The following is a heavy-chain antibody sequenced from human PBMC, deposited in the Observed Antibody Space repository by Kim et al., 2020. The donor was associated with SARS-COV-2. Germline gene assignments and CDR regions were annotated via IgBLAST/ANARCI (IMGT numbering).Heavy chain of an antibody. Sequence: SETLSLTCTVSGGSISSYYWTWIRQPPGKGLEWVWYIYYSGSTNYNSSLESRGTISVYTSTNQFPLNLNSITATDAAADYYAWPWVLGHDVGAFDIWV. CDR3: AWPWVLGHDVGAFDI. V-gene: IGHV4-59*08. D-gene: IGHD1-26*01. CDR1: GGSISSYY. CDR2: IYYSGST. J-gene: IGHJ3*02.